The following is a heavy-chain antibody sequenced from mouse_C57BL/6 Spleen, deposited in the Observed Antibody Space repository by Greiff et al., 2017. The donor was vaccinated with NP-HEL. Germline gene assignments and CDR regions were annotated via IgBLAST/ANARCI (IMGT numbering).Heavy chain of an antibody. D-gene: IGHD2-14*01. CDR3: ARAYGYEGGPYAMDY. J-gene: IGHJ4*01. CDR1: GFTFSSYA. CDR2: ISDGGSYT. V-gene: IGHV5-4*03. Sequence: EVKLMESGGGLVKPGGSLKLSCAASGFTFSSYAMSWVRQTPEKRLEWVATISDGGSYTYYPDNVKGRFTISRDNAKNNLYLQMSHLKSEDTAMYYCARAYGYEGGPYAMDYWGQGTSVTVSS.